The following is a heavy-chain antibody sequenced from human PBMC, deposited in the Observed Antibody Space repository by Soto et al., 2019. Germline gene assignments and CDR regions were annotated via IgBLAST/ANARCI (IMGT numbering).Heavy chain of an antibody. CDR2: FYPGDSDT. Sequence: GESLKISCKGSGYSFTSYWIGWVRQMPGKGLEWMGIFYPGDSDTRYSPSFQGQVTISADKSISTAYLQWSSLKASDTAMYYCARQSRQWLVDYYYYGMDVWGQGTTVTVSS. CDR3: ARQSRQWLVDYYYYGMDV. CDR1: GYSFTSYW. V-gene: IGHV5-51*01. D-gene: IGHD6-19*01. J-gene: IGHJ6*02.